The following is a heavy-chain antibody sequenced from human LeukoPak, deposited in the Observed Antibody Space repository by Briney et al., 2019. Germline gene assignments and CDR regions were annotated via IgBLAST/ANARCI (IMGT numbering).Heavy chain of an antibody. J-gene: IGHJ6*03. V-gene: IGHV4-59*01. CDR1: GGSFSGYY. CDR3: ARINTVYYYYYMDV. Sequence: KPSETLSLTRAVYGGSFSGYYWSWIRQPPGKGLEWIGYIYYSGSTNYNPSLKSRVTISVDTSKNQFSLKLSSVTAADTAVYYCARINTVYYYYYMDVWGKGTTVTVSS. D-gene: IGHD4-11*01. CDR2: IYYSGST.